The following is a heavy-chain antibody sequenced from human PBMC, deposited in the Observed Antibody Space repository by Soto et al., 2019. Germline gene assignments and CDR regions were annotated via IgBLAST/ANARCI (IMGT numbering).Heavy chain of an antibody. Sequence: QVQLQESGPGLVKPSETLSLTCAVSGGSVSSRNWWSWVRQPPGKGLEWIGQISQSGTANYNPSLKSRVTISVDKSKNQFSLILRSVTAADKAVYFCTRHGGRFFDSWGQGIMVTVPS. CDR1: GGSVSSRNW. CDR2: ISQSGTA. D-gene: IGHD2-15*01. V-gene: IGHV4-4*02. J-gene: IGHJ4*02. CDR3: TRHGGRFFDS.